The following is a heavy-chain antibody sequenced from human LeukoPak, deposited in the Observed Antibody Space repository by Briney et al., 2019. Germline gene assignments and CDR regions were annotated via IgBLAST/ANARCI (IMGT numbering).Heavy chain of an antibody. J-gene: IGHJ6*03. Sequence: SETLSLTCTVSGGSISSSSYYWGWIRQPPGKGLEWIGSIYYSGSTYYNPSLKSRVTISVDTSKNQFSLKLSSVTAADTAVYYCARETVTQRGYYYYYMDVWGKGTTVTVSS. V-gene: IGHV4-39*07. CDR3: ARETVTQRGYYYYYMDV. CDR2: IYYSGST. D-gene: IGHD4-17*01. CDR1: GGSISSSSYY.